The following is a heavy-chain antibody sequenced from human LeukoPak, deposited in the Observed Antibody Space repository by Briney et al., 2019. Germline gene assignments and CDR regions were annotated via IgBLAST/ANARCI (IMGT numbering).Heavy chain of an antibody. CDR2: IYYSGST. Sequence: SETLSLTCTVSGGSISSSSYYWGWIRQPPGKGLEWIGSIYYSGSTYYNPSLKSRVTISVDTSKNQFSLKLSSVTAADTAVYYCARSGRDGYNPHFDFWGQGTLVTVSS. D-gene: IGHD5-24*01. CDR3: ARSGRDGYNPHFDF. CDR1: GGSISSSSYY. J-gene: IGHJ4*02. V-gene: IGHV4-39*01.